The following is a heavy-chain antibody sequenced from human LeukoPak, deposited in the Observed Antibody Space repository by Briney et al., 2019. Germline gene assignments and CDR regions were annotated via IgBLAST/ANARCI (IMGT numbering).Heavy chain of an antibody. D-gene: IGHD4-17*01. CDR3: ARVPDYGDYYFDY. Sequence: QTGGSLRLSCAAPGFTFSSYEMNWVRQAPGKGLEWVSYISSSGSTIYYADSVKGRFTISRDNAKNSLYLQMNSLRAEDTAVYYCARVPDYGDYYFDYWGQGTLVTVSS. V-gene: IGHV3-48*03. CDR2: ISSSGSTI. J-gene: IGHJ4*02. CDR1: GFTFSSYE.